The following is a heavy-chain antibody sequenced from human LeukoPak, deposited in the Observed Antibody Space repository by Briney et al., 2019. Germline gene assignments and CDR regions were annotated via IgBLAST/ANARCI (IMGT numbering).Heavy chain of an antibody. CDR1: AFSFSNYN. CDR2: ISGSGGST. Sequence: GGSLRLSCAASAFSFSNYNMNWVRQAPGKGLEWVSAISGSGGSTYYADSVKGRFTISRDNSKNTLYLQMNSLRAEDTAVYYCANSVATWDFDYWGQGTLVTVSS. D-gene: IGHD1-26*01. V-gene: IGHV3-23*01. J-gene: IGHJ4*02. CDR3: ANSVATWDFDY.